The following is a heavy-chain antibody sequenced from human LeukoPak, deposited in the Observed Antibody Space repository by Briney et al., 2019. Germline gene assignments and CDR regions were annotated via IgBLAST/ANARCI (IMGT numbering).Heavy chain of an antibody. V-gene: IGHV3-21*01. D-gene: IGHD3-10*01. J-gene: IGHJ4*02. CDR1: GFTFSSYS. Sequence: GGSLRLSCAASGFTFSSYSMNWVRQAPGKGLEWVSSISSSSSYIYYADSVKGRLTISRDNAKNSLYLQMNSLRAEDTAVYYCARVGRLWFGELTYYFDYWGQGTLVTVSS. CDR3: ARVGRLWFGELTYYFDY. CDR2: ISSSSSYI.